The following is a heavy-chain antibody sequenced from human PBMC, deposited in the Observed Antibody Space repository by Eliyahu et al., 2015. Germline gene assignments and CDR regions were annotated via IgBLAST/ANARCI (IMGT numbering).Heavy chain of an antibody. V-gene: IGHV6-1*01. D-gene: IGHD2-15*01. J-gene: IGHJ5*02. CDR1: GDXVXSNSXA. CDR2: TYYRSKWYN. Sequence: QVQLQQSGPGLVKPSQTLSLTCAISGDXVXSNSXAWNWIRQSPSRGLEWLGRTYYRSKWYNDYAVSVKSRITINPDTSKNQFSLQLNSVTPEDTAVYYCARDLGYCSGGSCRWFDPWGQGTLVTVSS. CDR3: ARDLGYCSGGSCRWFDP.